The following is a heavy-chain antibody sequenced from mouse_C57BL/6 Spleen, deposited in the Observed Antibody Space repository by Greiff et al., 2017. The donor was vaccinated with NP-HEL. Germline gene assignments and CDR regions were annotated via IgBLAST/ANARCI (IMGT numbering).Heavy chain of an antibody. CDR2: ISYDGSN. CDR1: GYSITSGYY. V-gene: IGHV3-6*01. Sequence: EVKLQESGPGLVKPSQSLSLTCSVTGYSITSGYYWNWIRQFPGNKLEWMGYISYDGSNNYNPSLKNRISITRDTSKNQFYLKLNSVTTEDTATYYCARGGGSSPMDYWGQGTSVTVSS. J-gene: IGHJ4*01. CDR3: ARGGGSSPMDY. D-gene: IGHD1-1*01.